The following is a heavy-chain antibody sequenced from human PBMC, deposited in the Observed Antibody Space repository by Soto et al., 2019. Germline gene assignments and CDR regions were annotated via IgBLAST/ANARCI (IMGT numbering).Heavy chain of an antibody. J-gene: IGHJ4*02. CDR2: ISYDGSNK. CDR1: GFTFSSYA. D-gene: IGHD6-19*01. Sequence: PGGSLRLSCAASGFTFSSYAMHWVRQAPGKGLEWVAVISYDGSNKYYADSVKGRFTISRDNSKNTLYLQMNSLRAEDTAVYYCARGYSSGWIQIHEYYFDYWGQGTLVTVSS. V-gene: IGHV3-30-3*01. CDR3: ARGYSSGWIQIHEYYFDY.